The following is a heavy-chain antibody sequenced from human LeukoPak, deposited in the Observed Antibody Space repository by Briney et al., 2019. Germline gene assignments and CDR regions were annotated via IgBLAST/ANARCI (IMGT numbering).Heavy chain of an antibody. CDR1: GGSISNYY. V-gene: IGHV4-39*07. CDR3: AKSNGYGLVDI. J-gene: IGHJ3*02. Sequence: SETLSLTCTVSGGSISNYYWGWIRQAPGKGLEWIGSIYYSGNTYYNSSLKSRVTISLDTSRNQFSLKLNSVTAADTAVYYCAKSNGYGLVDIWGQGTMVTVSS. D-gene: IGHD3-10*01. CDR2: IYYSGNT.